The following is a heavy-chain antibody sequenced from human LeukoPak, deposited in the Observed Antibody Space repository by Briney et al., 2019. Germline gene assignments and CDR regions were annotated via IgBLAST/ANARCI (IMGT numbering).Heavy chain of an antibody. CDR3: ARFSQTVVTASE. D-gene: IGHD4-23*01. Sequence: ASVKVSCKASGYTFTSYGISWVRQAPGQGLEWMGWISAYNGSTNYAQKLQGRVTMTTDTSTSTAYMELRSLRSDDTAVYYCARFSQTVVTASEWGQGTLVTVSS. CDR2: ISAYNGST. CDR1: GYTFTSYG. V-gene: IGHV1-18*01. J-gene: IGHJ4*02.